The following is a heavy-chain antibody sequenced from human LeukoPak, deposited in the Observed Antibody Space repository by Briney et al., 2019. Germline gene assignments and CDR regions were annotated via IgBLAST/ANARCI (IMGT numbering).Heavy chain of an antibody. Sequence: SETLSLTCTVSGGSISSSSYYWGWIRQPPGKGLEWIGSIYYSGSTYYNPSLKSRVTISVDTSKNQFSLKLSSATAADTAVYYCARRRYYDSSGYYRYRRGVFDYWGPGTLVTVSS. CDR1: GGSISSSSYY. CDR2: IYYSGST. CDR3: ARRRYYDSSGYYRYRRGVFDY. J-gene: IGHJ4*02. V-gene: IGHV4-39*01. D-gene: IGHD3-22*01.